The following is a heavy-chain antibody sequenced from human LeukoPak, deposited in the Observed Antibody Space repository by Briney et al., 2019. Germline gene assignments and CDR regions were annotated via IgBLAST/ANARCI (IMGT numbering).Heavy chain of an antibody. D-gene: IGHD3-10*01. J-gene: IGHJ6*03. CDR3: ARDDYYGSGSYSPHYYYYYMDV. CDR2: ISAYNGNT. V-gene: IGHV1-18*01. CDR1: GYTFTSYG. Sequence: ASVKVSCKASGYTFTSYGISWVRQAPGQRLEWMGWISAYNGNTNYAQKLQGRVTMTTDTSTSTAYMELRSLRSDDTAVYYCARDDYYGSGSYSPHYYYYYMDVWGKGTTVTVSS.